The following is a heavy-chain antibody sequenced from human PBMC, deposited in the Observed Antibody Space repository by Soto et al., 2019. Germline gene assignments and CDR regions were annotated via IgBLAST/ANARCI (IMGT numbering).Heavy chain of an antibody. CDR3: ARSNPTIFGVVISPGWFDP. Sequence: SETLSLTCTVSGGSVSSGSYYWSWIRQPPGKGLEWIGYIYYSGSTNYNPSLKSRVTISVDTSKNQFSLKLSSVTAADTAVYYCARSNPTIFGVVISPGWFDPWGQGTLVTVSS. CDR1: GGSVSSGSYY. V-gene: IGHV4-61*01. J-gene: IGHJ5*02. D-gene: IGHD3-3*01. CDR2: IYYSGST.